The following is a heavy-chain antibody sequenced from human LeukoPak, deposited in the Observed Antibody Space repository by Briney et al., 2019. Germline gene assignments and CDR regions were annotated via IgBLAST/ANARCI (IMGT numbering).Heavy chain of an antibody. D-gene: IGHD3-10*01. CDR1: GYHFTSYW. J-gene: IGHJ3*02. Sequence: GESLEISFQGSGYHFTSYWIGWVRPMPGKGLEWMGIIYPGDSDTRYSPSFQGQVTISADKSISTAYLQWSSLKASDTAMYYCARRDITMVRGVINNAFDIWGQGTMVTVSS. CDR2: IYPGDSDT. CDR3: ARRDITMVRGVINNAFDI. V-gene: IGHV5-51*01.